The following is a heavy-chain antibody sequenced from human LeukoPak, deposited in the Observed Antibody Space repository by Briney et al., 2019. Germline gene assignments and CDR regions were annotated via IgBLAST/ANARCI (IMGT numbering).Heavy chain of an antibody. CDR1: GFSVRSNY. V-gene: IGHV3-53*01. Sequence: GGSLRLPCAASGFSVRSNYMNGVRQAPGRGLEWVSVIHTGGNTDYADSVKGRFTVSRDNSQNTIYLQMNSLRAEDTAVYYCTGGMAYSGYGGYWGQGTLVTVSS. J-gene: IGHJ4*02. CDR2: IHTGGNT. D-gene: IGHD6-25*01. CDR3: TGGMAYSGYGGY.